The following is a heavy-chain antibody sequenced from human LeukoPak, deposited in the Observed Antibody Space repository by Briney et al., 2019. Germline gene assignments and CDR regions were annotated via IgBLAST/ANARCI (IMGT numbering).Heavy chain of an antibody. D-gene: IGHD3-22*01. J-gene: IGHJ1*01. V-gene: IGHV3-7*01. CDR2: IRQDGGET. CDR1: GLTFSRDW. CDR3: ATYSSLNTREFQY. Sequence: GGSLRLSCEASGLTFSRDWMGWVRQAPGKGLEWVANIRQDGGETYYGDSVKGRFIVSRDNAKNSLFLQMNRLRAEDTAVYYCATYSSLNTREFQYWGQGTLVTVSP.